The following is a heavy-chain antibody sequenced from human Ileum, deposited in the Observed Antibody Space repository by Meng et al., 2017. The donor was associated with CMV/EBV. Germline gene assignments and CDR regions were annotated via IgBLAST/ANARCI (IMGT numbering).Heavy chain of an antibody. CDR2: IYTGGPT. V-gene: IGHV4-4*07. J-gene: IGHJ4*02. CDR1: SASISPYY. Sequence: LREPGPGLVKPSETLSLTCTVSSASISPYYWNWIRQPAGKGLEWIGRIYTGGPTDYNPSLKSRATMSVDTSKNQFFLNLSSVTAADTAVYYCARGQTVRGFEYWGLGILVTVSS. D-gene: IGHD3-10*01. CDR3: ARGQTVRGFEY.